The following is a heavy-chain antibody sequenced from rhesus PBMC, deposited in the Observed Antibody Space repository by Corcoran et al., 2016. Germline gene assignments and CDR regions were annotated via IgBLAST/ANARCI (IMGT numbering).Heavy chain of an antibody. V-gene: IGHV4-165*01. CDR3: ARDTEYCSSTYCSSRSLDV. J-gene: IGHJ5-2*02. Sequence: QVQLQASGPGLVKPPETLSLTCAVSGDPISVSYCGWIRPPPAQGLQWLGYIWGSRCSPDHNPTHKSRVTISNEPSKEQFALKPSSVTAAETGVYYCARDTEYCSSTYCSSRSLDVWGRGVLVTVSS. CDR1: GDPISVSY. CDR2: IWGSRCSP. D-gene: IGHD2-15*01.